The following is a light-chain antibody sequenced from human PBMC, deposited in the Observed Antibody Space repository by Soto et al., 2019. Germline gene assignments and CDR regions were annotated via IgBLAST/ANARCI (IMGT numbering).Light chain of an antibody. V-gene: IGKV3-20*01. Sequence: EIVLTQSPGTLSLSPGEGATLACRASQSVNNNFLAWYQQKPGQAPSLLIYGASSRATGIPDRFSGSGSGTDFPLTISRLEPEDFAVFYCQQYASLPLTFGGGSKVEIK. J-gene: IGKJ4*01. CDR3: QQYASLPLT. CDR1: QSVNNNF. CDR2: GAS.